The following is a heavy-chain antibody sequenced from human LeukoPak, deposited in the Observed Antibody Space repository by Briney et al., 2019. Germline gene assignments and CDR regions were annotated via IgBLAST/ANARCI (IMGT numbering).Heavy chain of an antibody. V-gene: IGHV3-9*01. CDR1: GFTFDDYA. D-gene: IGHD3-16*01. CDR2: ISWNSGSI. Sequence: PGGSLRLSCAASGFTFDDYAMHWVRQAPGKGLEWVSGISWNSGSIGYADSVKGRFTISRDNAKNSLYLQMNSLRAEDTALYYCAKGRGSNYYFDYWGQGTLVTVSS. J-gene: IGHJ4*02. CDR3: AKGRGSNYYFDY.